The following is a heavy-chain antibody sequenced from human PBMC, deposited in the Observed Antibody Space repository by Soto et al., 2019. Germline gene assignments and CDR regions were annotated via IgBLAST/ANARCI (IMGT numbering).Heavy chain of an antibody. Sequence: QVQLQQGGAGLLKPSETLSLTCAVYGGSFSGYDWTWIRQPPGTGLEWIGEINHSGSSNYNPSLKSRVTISVATSKNQFSLKLTSVTAADTAVYYCARDKITGLFDYWGQGTLVTVSS. J-gene: IGHJ4*02. CDR3: ARDKITGLFDY. CDR2: INHSGSS. V-gene: IGHV4-34*01. D-gene: IGHD2-8*02. CDR1: GGSFSGYD.